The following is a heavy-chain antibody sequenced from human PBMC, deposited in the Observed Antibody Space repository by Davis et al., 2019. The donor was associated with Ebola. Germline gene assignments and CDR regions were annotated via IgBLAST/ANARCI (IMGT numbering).Heavy chain of an antibody. V-gene: IGHV3-48*04. D-gene: IGHD1-26*01. Sequence: GESLKISCAASGFNFRSYGMNWVRQAPGKGLEWVSYISSSGSTIYYADSVKGRFTISRDNAKNSLYLQMNSLRAEDTAVYYCARVYSGSLYYYGMDVWGQGTTVTVSS. CDR2: ISSSGSTI. CDR3: ARVYSGSLYYYGMDV. J-gene: IGHJ6*02. CDR1: GFNFRSYG.